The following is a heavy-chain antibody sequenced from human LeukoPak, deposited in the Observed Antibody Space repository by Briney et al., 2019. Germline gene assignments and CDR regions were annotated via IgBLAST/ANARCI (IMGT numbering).Heavy chain of an antibody. CDR3: ARNRIVGTNFGAFDI. V-gene: IGHV3-30-3*01. D-gene: IGHD1-26*01. J-gene: IGHJ3*02. Sequence: GRSLRLSCAASGFTFSSYAMHWVRQAPGKGREWVAVISYDGSNKYYADSVKGRFTISRDNSKNTLYLQMNSLRAEDTAVYYCARNRIVGTNFGAFDIWGQGTMVTVSS. CDR1: GFTFSSYA. CDR2: ISYDGSNK.